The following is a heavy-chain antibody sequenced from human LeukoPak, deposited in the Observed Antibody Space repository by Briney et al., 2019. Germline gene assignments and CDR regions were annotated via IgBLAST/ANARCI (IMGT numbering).Heavy chain of an antibody. CDR2: ISGSDGNT. CDR3: AKGNGGNSGEYFYYGMDV. CDR1: RFTFSSYA. J-gene: IGHJ6*02. V-gene: IGHV3-23*01. Sequence: GGSLRLSCAASRFTFSSYAMTWVRQAPGKGLEWVSAISGSDGNTYYADSVKGRFTISRDNSKNTLYLQMNSLRAEDTAVYYCAKGNGGNSGEYFYYGMDVWGQGTTVTVSS. D-gene: IGHD4-23*01.